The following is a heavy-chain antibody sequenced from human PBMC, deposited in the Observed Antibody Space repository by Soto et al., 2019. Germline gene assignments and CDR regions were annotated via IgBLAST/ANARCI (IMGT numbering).Heavy chain of an antibody. CDR1: GGSISSSTSY. Sequence: SETLSLTCTVSGGSISSSTSYWGWIRQPPGKGLEWIGSINYSGSTYYSPSLKSRVTISADTSKNQFSLKLSSVTAADTAVYYCARPVNYYYYYRDVWGKGTMVTVSS. V-gene: IGHV4-39*01. J-gene: IGHJ6*03. CDR2: INYSGST. CDR3: ARPVNYYYYYRDV.